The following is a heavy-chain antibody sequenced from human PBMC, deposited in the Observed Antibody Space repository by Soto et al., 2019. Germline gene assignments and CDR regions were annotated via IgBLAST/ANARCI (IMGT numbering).Heavy chain of an antibody. D-gene: IGHD3-10*01. CDR3: ARGSENYGSGSYPQAFDY. CDR1: GCTFSSYS. Sequence: GSLRLSGAGSGCTFSSYSMNWVRQAPGKGLEWVSSISSSSSYIYYADSVKGRFTISRDNAKNSLYLQMNSLRAEDMAVYYCARGSENYGSGSYPQAFDYWGQGTLVTVSS. J-gene: IGHJ4*02. CDR2: ISSSSSYI. V-gene: IGHV3-21*01.